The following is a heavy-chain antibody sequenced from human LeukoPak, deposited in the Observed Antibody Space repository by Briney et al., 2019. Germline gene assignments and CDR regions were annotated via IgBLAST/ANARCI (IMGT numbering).Heavy chain of an antibody. CDR3: ARDHRYAFDN. CDR2: VGISSGNT. D-gene: IGHD5-12*01. J-gene: IGHJ4*02. Sequence: GGSLRLSCVASGFTFSDYSMNWVRQAPGKGLEWISYVGISSGNTKYADSVKGRFTISGDSAKNSVFVQMNSLRVEDTAVYYCARDHRYAFDNWGQGTLVTVSS. V-gene: IGHV3-48*04. CDR1: GFTFSDYS.